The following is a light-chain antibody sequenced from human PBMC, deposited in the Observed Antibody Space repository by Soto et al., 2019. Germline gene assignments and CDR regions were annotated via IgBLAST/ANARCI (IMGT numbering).Light chain of an antibody. J-gene: IGKJ1*01. CDR2: GAS. CDR3: QHYVTSLTT. CDR1: QSVTSNY. Sequence: EIVLTQSPCTLSLSPGERATLSCGASQSVTSNYLAWYQQKPGQAPRLLIFGASIRVKGIPDRFIGSGSGTDFTLTISRLEPEDFAVYYCQHYVTSLTTFGQGTKVDI. V-gene: IGKV3-20*01.